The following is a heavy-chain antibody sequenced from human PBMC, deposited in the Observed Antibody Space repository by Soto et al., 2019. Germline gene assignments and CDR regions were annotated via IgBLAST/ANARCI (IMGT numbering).Heavy chain of an antibody. J-gene: IGHJ4*02. Sequence: PGGSLRLSCAASGFTFSSYGMHWVRQAPGKGLEWVAVIWYDGSNKYYADSVKGRFTISRDNSKNTLYLQMNSLRAEDTAVYYCARDLETFIADIGYWGQGTLVTVSS. CDR1: GFTFSSYG. CDR3: ARDLETFIADIGY. V-gene: IGHV3-33*01. D-gene: IGHD2-15*01. CDR2: IWYDGSNK.